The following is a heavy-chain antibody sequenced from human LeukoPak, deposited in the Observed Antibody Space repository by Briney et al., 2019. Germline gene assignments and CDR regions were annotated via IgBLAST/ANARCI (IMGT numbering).Heavy chain of an antibody. Sequence: EPSETLSLTCAVYGGSFSGYYWSWIRQPPGMGLEWIGEINHSGSTNYNPSLKSRVTISVDTSKNQFSLKLSSVTAADTAVYYCARGAHDILTGYYVDYWGQGTLVTVSS. CDR2: INHSGST. CDR3: ARGAHDILTGYYVDY. D-gene: IGHD3-9*01. V-gene: IGHV4-34*01. CDR1: GGSFSGYY. J-gene: IGHJ4*02.